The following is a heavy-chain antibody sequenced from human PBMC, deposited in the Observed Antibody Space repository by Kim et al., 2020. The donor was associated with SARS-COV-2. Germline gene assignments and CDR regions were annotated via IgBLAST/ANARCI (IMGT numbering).Heavy chain of an antibody. CDR1: GFTFSSYA. J-gene: IGHJ6*02. Sequence: GGSLRLSCAASGFTFSSYAMSWVRQAPGKGLEWVSAISGSGGSTYYADSVKGRFTISRDNSKNTLYLQMNSLRAEDTAVYYCAKGVGSGSATSYYYGMDVWGQGTTVTVSS. V-gene: IGHV3-23*01. D-gene: IGHD3-10*01. CDR2: ISGSGGST. CDR3: AKGVGSGSATSYYYGMDV.